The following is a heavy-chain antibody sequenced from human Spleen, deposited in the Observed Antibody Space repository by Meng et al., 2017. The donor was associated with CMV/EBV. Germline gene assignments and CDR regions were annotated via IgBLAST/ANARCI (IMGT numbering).Heavy chain of an antibody. CDR2: INPDGSYT. D-gene: IGHD7-27*01. CDR3: VKDKTGEKDY. Sequence: LSCAASGFTLSNYWVHWVRQAPGKGLAWVSRINPDGSYTSSADSVKGRFTISRDNAKNTVYLQMNSLRVDDTAIYYCVKDKTGEKDYWGQGTLVTVSS. J-gene: IGHJ4*02. V-gene: IGHV3-74*01. CDR1: GFTLSNYW.